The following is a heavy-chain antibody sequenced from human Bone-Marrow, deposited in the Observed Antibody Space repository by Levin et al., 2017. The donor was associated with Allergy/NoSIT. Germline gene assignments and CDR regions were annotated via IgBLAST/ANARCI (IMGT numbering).Heavy chain of an antibody. CDR3: ARDAPGPIAVALPRDLRYYYGMDV. CDR1: GFTFSSYA. CDR2: ISYDGSNK. Sequence: GESLKISCAASGFTFSSYAMHWVRQAPGKGLEWVAVISYDGSNKYYADSVKGRFTISRDNSKNTLYLQMNSLRAEDTAVYYCARDAPGPIAVALPRDLRYYYGMDVWGQGTTVTVSS. V-gene: IGHV3-30-3*01. D-gene: IGHD6-19*01. J-gene: IGHJ6*02.